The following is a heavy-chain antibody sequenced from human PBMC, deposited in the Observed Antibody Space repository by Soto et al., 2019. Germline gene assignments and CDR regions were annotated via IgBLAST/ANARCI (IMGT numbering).Heavy chain of an antibody. CDR3: ARDKADRYCISTSCYSTLDY. CDR2: ISSSSDTI. D-gene: IGHD2-2*02. V-gene: IGHV3-48*02. J-gene: IGHJ4*02. Sequence: PGGSLRLSCAASGFSFSSYSVNWVRQAPGKGLEWVSYISSSSDTIHYADSVKGRFTTSRDNAKNSLYLQMNSLRDEDTAVYYCARDKADRYCISTSCYSTLDYWGQGTLVTVSS. CDR1: GFSFSSYS.